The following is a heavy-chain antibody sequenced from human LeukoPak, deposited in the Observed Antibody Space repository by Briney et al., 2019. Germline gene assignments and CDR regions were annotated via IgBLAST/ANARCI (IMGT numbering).Heavy chain of an antibody. CDR1: GGSISSYY. J-gene: IGHJ5*02. Sequence: SEILSLTCTVSGGSISSYYWSWIRQPPGKGLEWIGYIYYSGSTNYNPSLKSRVTISVDTSKNQFSLKLSSVTAADTAVYYCARSVVPAAMLNWFDPWGQGTLVTVSS. V-gene: IGHV4-59*01. D-gene: IGHD2-2*01. CDR2: IYYSGST. CDR3: ARSVVPAAMLNWFDP.